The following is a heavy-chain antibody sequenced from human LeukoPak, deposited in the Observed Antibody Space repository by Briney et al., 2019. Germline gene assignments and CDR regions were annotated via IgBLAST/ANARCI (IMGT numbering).Heavy chain of an antibody. D-gene: IGHD4-17*01. CDR3: ARARGVTTTHFDY. V-gene: IGHV1-69*01. CDR2: IISIFGTA. J-gene: IGHJ4*02. CDR1: GGTFSSYA. Sequence: GASVKVSCKASGGTFSSYAISWVRQAPGQGLECMGGIISIFGTANYAQKFQGRVTITADESTSTAYMELSSLRSEDTAVYYCARARGVTTTHFDYWGQGTLVTVSS.